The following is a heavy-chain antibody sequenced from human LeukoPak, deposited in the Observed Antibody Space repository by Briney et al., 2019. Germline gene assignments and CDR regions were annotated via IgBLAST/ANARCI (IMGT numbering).Heavy chain of an antibody. J-gene: IGHJ4*02. V-gene: IGHV3-7*01. CDR3: ARDQGAAGDY. Sequence: GGSLRLSCAASGFTFSSYAMSWVRQAPGKGLEWVANINQDGSEKFYVDSVKGRFTISRDNAKNSLYLQMNSLRVEDTALYYCARDQGAAGDYWGQGTLVTVSS. D-gene: IGHD6-13*01. CDR1: GFTFSSYA. CDR2: INQDGSEK.